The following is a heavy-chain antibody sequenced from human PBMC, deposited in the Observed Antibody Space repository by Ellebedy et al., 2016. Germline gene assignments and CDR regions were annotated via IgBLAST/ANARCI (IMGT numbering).Heavy chain of an antibody. CDR1: GFTFSNFG. CDR2: ISSSSSSI. CDR3: ASNRWDY. V-gene: IGHV3-48*02. J-gene: IGHJ4*02. D-gene: IGHD1-14*01. Sequence: GESLKISXAASGFTFSNFGMNWVRQAPGKGLQWVSYISSSSSSIYYADPVKGRFTISRDNAKNSLYLQMSSLRDDDTAVYYCASNRWDYWGQGTLVTVSS.